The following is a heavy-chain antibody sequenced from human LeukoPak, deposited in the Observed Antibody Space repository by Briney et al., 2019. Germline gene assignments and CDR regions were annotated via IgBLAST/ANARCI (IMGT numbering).Heavy chain of an antibody. V-gene: IGHV3-53*01. Sequence: PGGSLRLSCAASGFAVSDHFMHWVRQVPGEGLEWVSTINGVGATFYADSVKGRFTISRDTFKNTFDLQMNSLRADDTAVYSCARRGVQGYMDVWGKGTTVTVSS. CDR1: GFAVSDHF. CDR2: INGVGAT. CDR3: ARRGVQGYMDV. D-gene: IGHD1-26*01. J-gene: IGHJ6*03.